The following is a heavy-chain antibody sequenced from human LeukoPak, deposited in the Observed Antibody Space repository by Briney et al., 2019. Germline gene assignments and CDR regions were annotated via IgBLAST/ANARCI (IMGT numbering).Heavy chain of an antibody. J-gene: IGHJ6*03. CDR3: ARGPGAGGRLVVVAATYYYYMDV. D-gene: IGHD2-15*01. CDR1: GGSFSGYY. CDR2: INHSGST. V-gene: IGHV4-34*01. Sequence: PSETLSLTCAVYGGSFSGYYWSWIRQPPGKGLEWIREINHSGSTNYNPSLKSRVTISVDTSKNQFSLKLSSVTAADTAVYYCARGPGAGGRLVVVAATYYYYMDVWGKGTTVTVSS.